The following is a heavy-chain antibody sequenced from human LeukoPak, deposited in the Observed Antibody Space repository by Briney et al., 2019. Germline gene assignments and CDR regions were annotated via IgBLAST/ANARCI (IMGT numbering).Heavy chain of an antibody. CDR1: GGSIGSYY. Sequence: SETLSLTCTVSGGSIGSYYWSWIRQPPGKGLEWIGYINYSWSTNYSPSLKSRVTISVDTSKNQFSLKLNSMTAADTAVYYCSRHVAQPWFDPWGQGTLVTVSS. CDR3: SRHVAQPWFDP. D-gene: IGHD1-14*01. V-gene: IGHV4-59*08. J-gene: IGHJ5*02. CDR2: INYSWST.